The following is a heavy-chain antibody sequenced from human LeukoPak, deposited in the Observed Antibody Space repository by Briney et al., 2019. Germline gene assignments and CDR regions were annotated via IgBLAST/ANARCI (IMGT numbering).Heavy chain of an antibody. CDR1: GGSISSYY. J-gene: IGHJ4*02. CDR3: ARGDKSGNYGYYFDY. V-gene: IGHV4-59*08. D-gene: IGHD1-26*01. Sequence: SETLSLTCTVSGGSISSYYWSWIRQPPGKGLEWIGYIYYSGSTNYNPSLKSRVTISVDTSKNQFSLKLTSVTAADTAVYSCARGDKSGNYGYYFDYWGQGTLVTVSS. CDR2: IYYSGST.